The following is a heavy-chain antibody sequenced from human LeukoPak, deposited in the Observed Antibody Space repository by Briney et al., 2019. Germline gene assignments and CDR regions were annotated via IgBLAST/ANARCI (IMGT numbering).Heavy chain of an antibody. V-gene: IGHV3-21*01. CDR3: VRGLTVTTREYYFDL. D-gene: IGHD1-20*01. J-gene: IGHJ4*02. Sequence: GGSLRLSCAASGFSFSDSGMDWVRQAPGKGLEWVSSVSASSAFIWYADSVKGRFTISRDNAKNSLYLRMNSLRAEDTALYFCVRGLTVTTREYYFDLWGQGTLVTVSS. CDR1: GFSFSDSG. CDR2: VSASSAFI.